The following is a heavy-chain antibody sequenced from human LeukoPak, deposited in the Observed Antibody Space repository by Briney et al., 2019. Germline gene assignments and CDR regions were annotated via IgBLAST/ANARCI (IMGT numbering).Heavy chain of an antibody. J-gene: IGHJ4*02. Sequence: SETLSLTCAVSGYSISSGYYWGWIRQPPGKGLDWIGSIYHSGSTYYNPSLKSRVTISVDTSKNQFSLKLSSVTAADTAVYYCARANLHYYDSSGYYQPRPYFDYWGQGTLVTVSS. V-gene: IGHV4-38-2*01. CDR2: IYHSGST. D-gene: IGHD3-22*01. CDR1: GYSISSGYY. CDR3: ARANLHYYDSSGYYQPRPYFDY.